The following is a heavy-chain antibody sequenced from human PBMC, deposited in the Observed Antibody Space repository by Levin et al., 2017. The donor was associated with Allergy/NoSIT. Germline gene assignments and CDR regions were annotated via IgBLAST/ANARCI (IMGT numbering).Heavy chain of an antibody. CDR1: GFTFSSYS. J-gene: IGHJ5*01. CDR2: ISSNSTYI. CDR3: ARDLFITEVFWFDS. D-gene: IGHD2-8*01. Sequence: GGSLRLSCAASGFTFSSYSMNWVRQAPGKGLEWVSSISSNSTYIYYADSVKGRFTISRDNAKNSLYVQMNSLRAEDTAVYYCARDLFITEVFWFDSWGQGTLVTVSS. V-gene: IGHV3-21*01.